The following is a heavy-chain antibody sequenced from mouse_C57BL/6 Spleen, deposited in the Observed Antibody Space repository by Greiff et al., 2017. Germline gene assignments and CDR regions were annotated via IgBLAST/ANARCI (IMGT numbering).Heavy chain of an antibody. D-gene: IGHD1-1*01. CDR2: ISSGGSYT. Sequence: EVNVVESGGDLVKPGGSLKLSCAASGFTFSSYGMSWVRQTPDKRLEWVATISSGGSYTYYPDSVKGRFTISRDNAKNTLYLQMSSLKSEDTAMYYCARQVTTVEDAMDYWGQGTSVTVSS. J-gene: IGHJ4*01. CDR3: ARQVTTVEDAMDY. CDR1: GFTFSSYG. V-gene: IGHV5-6*01.